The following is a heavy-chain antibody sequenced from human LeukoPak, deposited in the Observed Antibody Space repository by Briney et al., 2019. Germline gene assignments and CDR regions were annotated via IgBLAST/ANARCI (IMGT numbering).Heavy chain of an antibody. CDR3: ARQGLAARPDPGAHH. V-gene: IGHV5-51*01. CDR1: GYSFTSYW. D-gene: IGHD6-6*01. Sequence: GESLKISCKGSGYSFTSYWIGWVRQMPGKGLEWMGIIYPGDSDTRYCPSFQGQVTISADKSISTAYLQWSSLKASDTAMYYCARQGLAARPDPGAHHWGQGTLVTVSS. J-gene: IGHJ4*02. CDR2: IYPGDSDT.